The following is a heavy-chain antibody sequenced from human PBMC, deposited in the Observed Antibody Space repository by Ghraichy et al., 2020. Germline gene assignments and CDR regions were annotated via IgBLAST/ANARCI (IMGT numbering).Heavy chain of an antibody. CDR1: GGSFSGYY. CDR3: ATRGGYIAVARTNWFDP. D-gene: IGHD6-19*01. V-gene: IGHV4-34*01. Sequence: SETLSLTCAVYGGSFSGYYWSWIRQPPGKGLEWIGEINHSGSTNYNPSLKSRVTISVDTSKNQFSLKLSSVTAADTAVYYCATRGGYIAVARTNWFDPWGQGTLVTVSS. CDR2: INHSGST. J-gene: IGHJ5*02.